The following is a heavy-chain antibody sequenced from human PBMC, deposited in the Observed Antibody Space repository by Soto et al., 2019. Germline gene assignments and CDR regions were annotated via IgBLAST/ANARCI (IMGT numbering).Heavy chain of an antibody. V-gene: IGHV3-23*01. CDR2: ISGSGGST. D-gene: IGHD3-16*01. J-gene: IGHJ5*01. Sequence: GGSLRLSCAASGFTFSSYAMNWVRQAPGKGLEWVSAISGSGGSTYYADSVKGRFTISRDNSKNTLYLQMNSLRAEDTAVYYSARSGGVGGGAACYPRWYDFWGHGTLVTVAS. CDR3: ARSGGVGGGAACYPRWYDF. CDR1: GFTFSSYA.